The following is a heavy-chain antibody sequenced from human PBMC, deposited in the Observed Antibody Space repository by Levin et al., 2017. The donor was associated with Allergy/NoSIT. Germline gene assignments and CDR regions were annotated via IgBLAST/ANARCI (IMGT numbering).Heavy chain of an antibody. J-gene: IGHJ4*02. CDR1: GFTFSSYA. CDR2: LSGSAGST. V-gene: IGHV3-23*01. D-gene: IGHD4-11*01. Sequence: LTGGSLRLSCAASGFTFSSYAMSWVRQAPGKGLEWVSALSGSAGSTYYADSVKGRFTISRDNSKNTLFLQMNSLRAEDTAVYYCAKVDYSNYVGRYYFDYWGQGTLVTVSS. CDR3: AKVDYSNYVGRYYFDY.